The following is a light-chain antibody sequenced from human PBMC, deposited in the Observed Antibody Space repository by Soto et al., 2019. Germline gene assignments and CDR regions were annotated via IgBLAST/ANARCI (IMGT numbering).Light chain of an antibody. CDR3: QSYDSSRSGWV. CDR2: GNS. CDR1: RYNIGGDYD. Sequence: QSVLTQPPSVSGSPGQRVTISCTGRRYNIGGDYDVHWYQQLPGTAPKLLIYGNSNRPSGVPDRFSGSKSGTSASLAITGLQAEDEADYCCQSYDSSRSGWVFGGGTKLTVL. V-gene: IGLV1-40*01. J-gene: IGLJ3*02.